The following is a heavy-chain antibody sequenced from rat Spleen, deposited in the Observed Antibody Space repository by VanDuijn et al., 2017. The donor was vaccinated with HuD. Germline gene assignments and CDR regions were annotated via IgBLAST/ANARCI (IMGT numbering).Heavy chain of an antibody. V-gene: IGHV5-31*01. CDR2: ITNNCDST. CDR3: TAGGGYWDY. Sequence: EVQLVESGGGLVQPGRSLKLSCVASGFTFTNYWMTWIRQAPGKGLEWVASITNNCDSTYYPDAVKGRFTISRDNAKSTLYLQMNSLRSEDTATYYCTAGGGYWDYWGQGVMVTVSS. D-gene: IGHD1-11*01. J-gene: IGHJ2*01. CDR1: GFTFTNYW.